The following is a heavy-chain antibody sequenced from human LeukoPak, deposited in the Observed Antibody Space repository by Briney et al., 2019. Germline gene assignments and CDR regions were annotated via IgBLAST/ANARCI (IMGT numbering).Heavy chain of an antibody. J-gene: IGHJ4*02. CDR1: GFTFNNAW. Sequence: GGSLRLSCAASGFTFNNAWMNWVRQAPGKGLEWLGRIKTKRDGETTDYAAPVRGRFTISRDDSKNTMYLQMNSLRSEDTAVYYCTTDPVDSSGYYYFDTWGQGTLVAASS. CDR3: TTDPVDSSGYYYFDT. V-gene: IGHV3-15*01. D-gene: IGHD3-22*01. CDR2: IKTKRDGETT.